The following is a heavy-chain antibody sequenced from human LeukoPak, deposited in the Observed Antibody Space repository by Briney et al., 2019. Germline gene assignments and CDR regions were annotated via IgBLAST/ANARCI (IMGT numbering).Heavy chain of an antibody. D-gene: IGHD1-1*01. V-gene: IGHV3-23*01. CDR3: AKEFYWTESGARGPFDY. CDR1: GFTFSSYA. CDR2: ISGSGGST. Sequence: PGGSLRLSCAASGFTFSSYAMSWVRQAPGKGLEWVSAISGSGGSTYYADSVKGRFTISRDNAKNSLYLQMNSLRAEDTALYYCAKEFYWTESGARGPFDYWGQGTLVTVSS. J-gene: IGHJ4*02.